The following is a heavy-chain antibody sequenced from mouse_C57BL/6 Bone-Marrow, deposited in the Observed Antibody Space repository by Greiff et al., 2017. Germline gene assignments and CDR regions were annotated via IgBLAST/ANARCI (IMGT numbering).Heavy chain of an antibody. CDR2: ISSGGSYT. V-gene: IGHV5-6*01. J-gene: IGHJ2*01. D-gene: IGHD1-1*01. CDR1: GFTFSSYG. CDR3: ARRRNLLLRSYFDY. Sequence: EVKLVESGGDLVKPGGSLKLSCAASGFTFSSYGMSWVRQTPDKRLEWVATISSGGSYTYYPDSVKGRFTISRDNAKNTLYLQMSSLKSEDTAMYYCARRRNLLLRSYFDYWGQGTTLTVSS.